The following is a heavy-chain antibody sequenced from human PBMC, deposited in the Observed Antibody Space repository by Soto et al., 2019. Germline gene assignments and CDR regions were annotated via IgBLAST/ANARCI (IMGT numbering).Heavy chain of an antibody. CDR1: GFSLSSYW. CDR2: MNQDGSES. CDR3: ARLSTSAGRRDLAC. Sequence: EVQLVESGGGLVQPGGSLRLSCAASGFSLSSYWMSWVRQAPGKGLEWVANMNQDGSESDYVGSVKGRFTFTRDNAKNSLYLQMNGLRAEDTAVYYCARLSTSAGRRDLACWGQGTLVTGSS. V-gene: IGHV3-7*01. J-gene: IGHJ4*02.